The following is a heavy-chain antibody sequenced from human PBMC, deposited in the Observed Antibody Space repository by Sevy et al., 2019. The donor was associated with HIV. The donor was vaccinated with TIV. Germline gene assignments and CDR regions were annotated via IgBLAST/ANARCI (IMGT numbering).Heavy chain of an antibody. CDR1: GYTFSSHD. D-gene: IGHD1-7*01. V-gene: IGHV1-8*01. Sequence: AAVKVSCKTSGYTFSSHDINWVRQAPGQGLEWMGWMNPNNGNTGYVQKFQDRVTMTRESSIAPAYMELRGLTSDDTAVYYCARDPSGNYLTPHYRDYHGLDVWGQGTAVTVSS. CDR3: ARDPSGNYLTPHYRDYHGLDV. CDR2: MNPNNGNT. J-gene: IGHJ6*02.